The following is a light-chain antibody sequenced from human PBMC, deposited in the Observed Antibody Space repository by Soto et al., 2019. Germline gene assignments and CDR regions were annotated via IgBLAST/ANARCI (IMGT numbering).Light chain of an antibody. CDR2: SAS. J-gene: IGKJ5*01. CDR3: QHYNSFPIT. CDR1: QSVSSSY. V-gene: IGKV3-20*01. Sequence: PLSLSPGERATLSCRASQSVSSSYLTWYQQKPGQAPRLLIYSASNRAAGIPDRFSGSGSGTDFTLTINRLQPEDIGTYYCQHYNSFPITFGQGTRLEIK.